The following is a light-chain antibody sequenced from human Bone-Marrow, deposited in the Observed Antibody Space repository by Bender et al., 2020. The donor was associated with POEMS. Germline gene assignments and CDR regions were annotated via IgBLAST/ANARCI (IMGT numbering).Light chain of an antibody. V-gene: IGLV3-1*01. CDR3: QAWDSSVLV. Sequence: SYELTQPPSVSVSPGQTASITCSGDRLDDKYTSWYQQKPGQSPVLVIHQDNKRPSGIHGRFCGSNSGNTATLTISETQVMDEADYYCQAWDSSVLVFGGGTTLTVL. J-gene: IGLJ2*01. CDR1: RLDDKY. CDR2: QDN.